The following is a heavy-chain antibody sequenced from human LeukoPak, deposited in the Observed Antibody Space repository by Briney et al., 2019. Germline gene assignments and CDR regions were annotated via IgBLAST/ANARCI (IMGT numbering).Heavy chain of an antibody. Sequence: GGSLRLSCAASGFTFSSYVMRWVRQAPGKGLEWVSTISSSGDSTYYADSVKGRFTISRDNSKNTLYLQMNSLRAEDTAVYYCAKDPRGQLGYYFDYWGQGTLVTVSS. CDR3: AKDPRGQLGYYFDY. J-gene: IGHJ4*02. D-gene: IGHD6-13*01. CDR1: GFTFSSYV. V-gene: IGHV3-23*01. CDR2: ISSSGDST.